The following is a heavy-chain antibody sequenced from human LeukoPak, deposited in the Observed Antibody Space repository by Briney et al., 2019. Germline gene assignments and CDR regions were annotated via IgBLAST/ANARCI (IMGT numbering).Heavy chain of an antibody. Sequence: SETLSLTCTVSGGSISSYYWSWIRQPPGKGLEWIGYIYYSGSTYYNPSLKSRVTISVDRSKNQFSLKLSSVTAADTAVYYCARVPGLSHAFDIWGQGTMVTVSS. J-gene: IGHJ3*02. V-gene: IGHV4-59*12. D-gene: IGHD4/OR15-4a*01. CDR1: GGSISSYY. CDR2: IYYSGST. CDR3: ARVPGLSHAFDI.